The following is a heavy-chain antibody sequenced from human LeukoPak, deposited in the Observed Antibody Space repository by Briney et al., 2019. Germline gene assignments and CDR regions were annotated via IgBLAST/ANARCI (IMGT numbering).Heavy chain of an antibody. Sequence: SQTLSLTCAISGDSVSNNIATWNWIRQSPSRGLEWLGRTYYRSRWGNDYAISVKSRITINPDTSKNQFSLQLNSVTPEDTAVYYCARVDYYDSSGHSYYGRDVWGQGTTVTVSS. J-gene: IGHJ6*02. V-gene: IGHV6-1*01. CDR3: ARVDYYDSSGHSYYGRDV. CDR1: GDSVSNNIAT. D-gene: IGHD3-22*01. CDR2: TYYRSRWGN.